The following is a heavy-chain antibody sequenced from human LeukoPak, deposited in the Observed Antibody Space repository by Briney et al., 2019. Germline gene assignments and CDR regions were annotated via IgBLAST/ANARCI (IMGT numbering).Heavy chain of an antibody. Sequence: SVKVSCKASGGTFSSYAISWVRQAPGQGLGWLGGIIPIFGRTNYAQKLQGRFTITADESTSTAYMEMSSLSSEDTAVYYCARGYYYDSSGYWILDYWGQGTLVIVSS. V-gene: IGHV1-69*01. J-gene: IGHJ4*02. CDR1: GGTFSSYA. D-gene: IGHD3-22*01. CDR2: IIPIFGRT. CDR3: ARGYYYDSSGYWILDY.